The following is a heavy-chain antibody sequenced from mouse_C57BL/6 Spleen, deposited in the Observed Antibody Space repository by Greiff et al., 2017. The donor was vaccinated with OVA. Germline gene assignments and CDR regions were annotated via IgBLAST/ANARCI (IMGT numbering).Heavy chain of an antibody. CDR1: GFTFSSYA. CDR2: ISSGGDYI. Sequence: DVQLVESGEGLVKPGGSLKLSCAASGFTFSSYAMSWVRPTPEKRLEWVAYISSGGDYIYYADTVKGRFTISRDNARNTLYLQMSSLKSDDTAMYYCTRSGSNYEEYFDYWGQGTTLTVSS. CDR3: TRSGSNYEEYFDY. J-gene: IGHJ2*01. V-gene: IGHV5-9-1*02. D-gene: IGHD2-5*01.